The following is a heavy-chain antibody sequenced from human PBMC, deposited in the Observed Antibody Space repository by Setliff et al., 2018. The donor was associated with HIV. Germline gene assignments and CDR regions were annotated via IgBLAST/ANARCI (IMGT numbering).Heavy chain of an antibody. J-gene: IGHJ4*02. CDR3: ARDYYGGYGDYDFGNYFDY. Sequence: PGGSLRLSCAASDFSFSNAWMNWVRQAPGEGLEWVGRIDSDGSDTDYADSVRGRFTISRDNAKNTLYLQMTSLRAEDTAVYYCARDYYGGYGDYDFGNYFDYWGQGTLVTVSS. CDR2: IDSDGSDT. D-gene: IGHD4-17*01. V-gene: IGHV3-74*01. CDR1: DFSFSNAW.